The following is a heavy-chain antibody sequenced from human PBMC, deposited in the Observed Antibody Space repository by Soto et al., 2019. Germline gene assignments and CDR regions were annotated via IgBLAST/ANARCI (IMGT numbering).Heavy chain of an antibody. CDR2: INAGNGNT. CDR3: ARGDIPVADY. CDR1: GYTFTSYA. Sequence: QVQLVQSGAEVKKPGASVKVSYKASGYTFTSYAMHWVRQAPGQRLEWMGWINAGNGNTKYSQKFQGRVTITRDTSASTAYMELSSLRSEDTAVYYCARGDIPVADYWGQGTLVTVSS. J-gene: IGHJ4*02. D-gene: IGHD6-19*01. V-gene: IGHV1-3*01.